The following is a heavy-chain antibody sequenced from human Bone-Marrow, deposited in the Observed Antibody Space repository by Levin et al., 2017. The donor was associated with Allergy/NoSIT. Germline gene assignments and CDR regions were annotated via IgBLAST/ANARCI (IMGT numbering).Heavy chain of an antibody. CDR3: AKGMRDFYDSSAYYGLDF. J-gene: IGHJ4*02. Sequence: PSQTLSLTCAASGFSFGSYAMNWVRQAPGKGLEWVAFISHDLSKRYYTDSVKGRFTISRDNSETTVYLQMDSLRAEDTAVYYCAKGMRDFYDSSAYYGLDFWGQGTLVTVSS. CDR1: GFSFGSYA. D-gene: IGHD3-22*01. V-gene: IGHV3-30*18. CDR2: ISHDLSKR.